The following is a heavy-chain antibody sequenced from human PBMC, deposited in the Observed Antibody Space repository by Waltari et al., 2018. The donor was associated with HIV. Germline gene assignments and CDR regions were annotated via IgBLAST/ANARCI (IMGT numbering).Heavy chain of an antibody. D-gene: IGHD4-4*01. CDR2: INPNSDGT. Sequence: QVQLVQYGAEVKKPGASVKVSCKASGYTFTGYYMHWVRQAPGQGLEWRVRINPNSDGTNYAQQFQGRDTMTRDTSISTAYMELSRLRSDDTAVYYCAREGARMTTMIYYYYGMDVWGQGTTVTVSS. J-gene: IGHJ6*02. CDR1: GYTFTGYY. CDR3: AREGARMTTMIYYYYGMDV. V-gene: IGHV1-2*06.